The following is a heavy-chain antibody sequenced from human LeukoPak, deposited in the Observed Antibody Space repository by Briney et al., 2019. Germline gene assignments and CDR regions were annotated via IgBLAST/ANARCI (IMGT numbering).Heavy chain of an antibody. V-gene: IGHV3-30*14. CDR3: ARGPTVTLRDYYYGMDV. D-gene: IGHD4-17*01. J-gene: IGHJ6*02. CDR1: GFMFTDFA. Sequence: PGRSLRLSCAASGFMFTDFAMHWVRQAPGKGLQWVAVISNDERNKYYADSVKGRFTISRDNSKNTLYLQMNSLRAEDTAVYYCARGPTVTLRDYYYGMDVWGQGTTVTVSS. CDR2: ISNDERNK.